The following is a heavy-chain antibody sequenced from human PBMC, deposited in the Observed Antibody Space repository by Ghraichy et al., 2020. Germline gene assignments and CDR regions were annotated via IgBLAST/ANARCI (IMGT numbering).Heavy chain of an antibody. CDR2: INHSGST. Sequence: SETLSLTCAVYGGSFSGYYWSWIRQPPGKGLEWIGEINHSGSTNYNPSLKSRVTISVDTSQNQFSLKLSSVTAADTAVYYCARGGGVTTFGLSTPNDYLGQGTLVTVSS. D-gene: IGHD4-11*01. J-gene: IGHJ4*02. CDR1: GGSFSGYY. CDR3: ARGGGVTTFGLSTPNDY. V-gene: IGHV4-34*01.